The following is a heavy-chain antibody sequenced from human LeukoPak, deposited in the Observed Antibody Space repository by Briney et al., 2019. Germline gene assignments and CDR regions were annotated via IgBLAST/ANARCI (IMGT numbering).Heavy chain of an antibody. CDR2: INWNGDST. J-gene: IGHJ4*02. CDR1: GFSFGDYG. D-gene: IGHD3-9*01. Sequence: GGSLRLSCAASGFSFGDYGMSWVRQPPGKGLEWVSGINWNGDSTGYAPSLKSRFTISRDTAKNPLYLQMNSLRAEDTALYYCARAGLRYFDWLPDLFDYWGQGTLVIVSS. V-gene: IGHV3-20*04. CDR3: ARAGLRYFDWLPDLFDY.